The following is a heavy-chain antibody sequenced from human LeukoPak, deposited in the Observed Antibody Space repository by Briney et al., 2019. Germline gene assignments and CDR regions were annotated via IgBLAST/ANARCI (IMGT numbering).Heavy chain of an antibody. CDR3: ATRYGDYREYYFDY. Sequence: PGGSLRLSCAASGFTFSSYGMRWVRQAPGKGLEWVAVISYDGSNKYYADSVKGRFTISRDNSKNTLYLQMNSLRAEDTAVYYCATRYGDYREYYFDYWGQGTLVTVSS. J-gene: IGHJ4*02. CDR1: GFTFSSYG. V-gene: IGHV3-30*03. CDR2: ISYDGSNK. D-gene: IGHD4-17*01.